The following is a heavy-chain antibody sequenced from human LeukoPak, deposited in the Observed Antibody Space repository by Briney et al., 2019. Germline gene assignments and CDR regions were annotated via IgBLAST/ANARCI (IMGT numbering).Heavy chain of an antibody. Sequence: ASVKVSCKASGGTFSSYAISWVRQAPGQGLEWMGGIIPIFGTANYAQKFQGRVTITTDESTSTAYMELSSLRSEDTAVYYCARDGVGATRQYWFDPWGQGTLVTVSS. D-gene: IGHD1-26*01. CDR3: ARDGVGATRQYWFDP. V-gene: IGHV1-69*05. CDR1: GGTFSSYA. CDR2: IIPIFGTA. J-gene: IGHJ5*02.